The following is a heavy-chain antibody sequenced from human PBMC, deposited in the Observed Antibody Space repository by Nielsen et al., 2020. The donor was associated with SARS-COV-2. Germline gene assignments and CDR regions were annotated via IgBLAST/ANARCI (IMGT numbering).Heavy chain of an antibody. J-gene: IGHJ4*02. CDR3: ASVGWYSSGWYVDY. CDR2: IYYSGST. V-gene: IGHV4-39*01. Sequence: SETLSLTCTVSGGSISSSSYYWGWIRQPPGKGLEWIGSIYYSGSTYYNPSLKSRVTISVDTSKNQFSLKLSSVTAADTAVYYCASVGWYSSGWYVDYWGQGTLVTVSS. CDR1: GGSISSSSYY. D-gene: IGHD6-19*01.